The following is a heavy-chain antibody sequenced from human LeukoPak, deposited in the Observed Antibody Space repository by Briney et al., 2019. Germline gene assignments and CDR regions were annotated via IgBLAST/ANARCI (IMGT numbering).Heavy chain of an antibody. CDR3: ARAPRSGYDILTGYYPNWFDP. J-gene: IGHJ5*02. D-gene: IGHD3-9*01. CDR2: MNPNSGNT. V-gene: IGHV1-8*01. CDR1: GYTFTSYD. Sequence: ASVKVSCKASGYTFTSYDINWVRQATGQGLEWMGWMNPNSGNTGYAQKFQGRVTMTRNTSISTAYMELSSLRSEDTVVYYCARAPRSGYDILTGYYPNWFDPWGQGTLVTVSS.